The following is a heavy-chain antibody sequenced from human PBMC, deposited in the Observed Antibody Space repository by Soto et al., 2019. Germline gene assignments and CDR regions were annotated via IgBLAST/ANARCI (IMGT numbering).Heavy chain of an antibody. Sequence: GGSLRLSCAASGLDLSSYSVHWVRQAPGKGLEWVSYISGSSSAIYYADSVKGRFTISRDNVKNSLSLQMNSLRAEHTAVYYCASGTGSYYFSRYWGQGAMVTVSS. V-gene: IGHV3-48*01. CDR2: ISGSSSAI. D-gene: IGHD1-26*01. CDR3: ASGTGSYYFSRY. J-gene: IGHJ4*02. CDR1: GLDLSSYS.